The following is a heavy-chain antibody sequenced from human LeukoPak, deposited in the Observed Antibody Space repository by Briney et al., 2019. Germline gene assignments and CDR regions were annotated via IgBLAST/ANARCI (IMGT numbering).Heavy chain of an antibody. CDR1: GYTFTSYD. Sequence: GASVKVSCKASGYTFTSYDINWVRQATGQGLEWMGWMNPNSGNTGYAQKFQGRVTITRNTSISTAYMELSSLRSEDTAVYYCASISSGWYDAFDIWRQGTMVTVSS. V-gene: IGHV1-8*03. D-gene: IGHD6-19*01. CDR2: MNPNSGNT. J-gene: IGHJ3*02. CDR3: ASISSGWYDAFDI.